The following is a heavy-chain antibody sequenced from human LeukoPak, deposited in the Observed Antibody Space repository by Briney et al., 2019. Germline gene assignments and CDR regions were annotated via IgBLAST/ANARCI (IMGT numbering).Heavy chain of an antibody. D-gene: IGHD3-9*01. V-gene: IGHV4-34*01. CDR2: INHSGST. J-gene: IGHJ5*02. CDR3: ARGNAWARYFDAP. CDR1: GGSFSGYY. Sequence: SETLSLTCAVYGGSFSGYYWSWIRQPPGKGLEWIGEINHSGSTNYNPSLKSRVTISVDTPKNQFSLKLSSVTAADTAVYYCARGNAWARYFDAPWGQGTLVTVSS.